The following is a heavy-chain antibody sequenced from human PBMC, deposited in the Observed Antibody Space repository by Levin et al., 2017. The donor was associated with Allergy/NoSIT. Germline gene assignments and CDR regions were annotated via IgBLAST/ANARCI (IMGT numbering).Heavy chain of an antibody. J-gene: IGHJ6*02. CDR2: ISSSGRTK. CDR3: ATLHYYGMDV. Sequence: GGSLRLSCAASGFTFSDYYMSWIRQAPGKGLEWVSYISSSGRTKYYADSVKGRFTISRDNAKNSLYLQMNSLRAEDTAVYYCATLHYYGMDVWGQGTTVTVSS. CDR1: GFTFSDYY. V-gene: IGHV3-11*01.